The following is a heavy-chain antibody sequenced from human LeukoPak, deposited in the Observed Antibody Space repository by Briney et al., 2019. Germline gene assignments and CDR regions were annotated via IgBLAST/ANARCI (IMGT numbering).Heavy chain of an antibody. J-gene: IGHJ4*02. Sequence: SETLSLTCFVSGGSISTNNYYWGWIRQPPGKGLEWIGSIYYSESRYYNPSLKSRVTISVDTSKNQFSLKLNSVTAADTAVCHCARELGDWRGYYMGHFDYWGQGCWSPCPQ. CDR3: ARELGDWRGYYMGHFDY. CDR1: GGSISTNNYY. D-gene: IGHD3-3*01. V-gene: IGHV4-39*07. CDR2: IYYSESR.